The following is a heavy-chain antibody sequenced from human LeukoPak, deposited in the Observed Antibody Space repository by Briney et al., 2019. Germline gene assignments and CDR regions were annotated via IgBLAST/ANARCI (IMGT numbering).Heavy chain of an antibody. D-gene: IGHD2-8*01. CDR2: IIPIFGTA. V-gene: IGHV1-69*05. CDR1: GGTFSSYA. CDR3: ASHNGKGYYYMDV. J-gene: IGHJ6*03. Sequence: SVKVSCKASGGTFSSYAISWVRQAPGQGLEWMGGIIPIFGTANYAQKFQGRVTITTDESTSTAYMELSSLRSEDTAVYYCASHNGKGYYYMDVWGKGTTVTVSS.